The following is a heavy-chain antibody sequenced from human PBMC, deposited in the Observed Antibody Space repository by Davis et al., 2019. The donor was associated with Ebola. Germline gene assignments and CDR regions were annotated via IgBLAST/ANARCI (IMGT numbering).Heavy chain of an antibody. Sequence: GGSLRLSCAASGFIFSSYVMSWVRQAPGKGLEWVSTLGLSADTYYADSVKGRFTISRDNSKNTLYLQMNSLRVEDTAIYYCAKDTSNAWFDVWGQGTMVTVSS. J-gene: IGHJ3*01. D-gene: IGHD6-19*01. CDR1: GFIFSSYV. V-gene: IGHV3-23*01. CDR2: LGLSADT. CDR3: AKDTSNAWFDV.